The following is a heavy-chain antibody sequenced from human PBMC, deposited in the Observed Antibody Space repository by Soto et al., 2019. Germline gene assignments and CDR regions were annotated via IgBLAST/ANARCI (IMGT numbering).Heavy chain of an antibody. CDR1: GFSLSTSGVA. J-gene: IGHJ4*02. Sequence: SGPTLVNPTQTLTLTCTFSGFSLSTSGVAEGWIRQPPGKALEWLALIYWDDDKRYSPSLMSRLTITKDTSKNQVVLTMTNMDPLDTAIYYCVHRAGIDGNWNGGYFDYWGQGALVTVSS. D-gene: IGHD1-1*01. CDR3: VHRAGIDGNWNGGYFDY. V-gene: IGHV2-5*02. CDR2: IYWDDDK.